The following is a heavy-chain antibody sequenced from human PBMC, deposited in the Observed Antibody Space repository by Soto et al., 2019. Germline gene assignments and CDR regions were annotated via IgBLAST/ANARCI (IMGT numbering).Heavy chain of an antibody. CDR2: MNPNTGNS. J-gene: IGHJ4*02. Sequence: GASVTVSCKASGYTFTSYDIHWVRQATGQGLEWMGWMNPNTGNSGYAQKFQGRVTMTSDTSISTAHMELSSLRSEDTAVYYCARRAETNGWNGFGADKYYFDFWGQGTLVTVSS. D-gene: IGHD1-1*01. CDR3: ARRAETNGWNGFGADKYYFDF. V-gene: IGHV1-8*01. CDR1: GYTFTSYD.